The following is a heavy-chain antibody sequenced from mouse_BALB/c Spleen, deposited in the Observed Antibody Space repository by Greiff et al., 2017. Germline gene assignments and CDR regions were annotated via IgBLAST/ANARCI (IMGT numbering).Heavy chain of an antibody. V-gene: IGHV1-7*01. CDR2: INPSTGYT. CDR1: GYTFTSYW. CDR3: ARGPYRYDWAMDY. Sequence: QVQLKQSGAELAKPGASVKMSCKASGYTFTSYWMHWVKQRPGQGLEWIGYINPSTGYTEYNQKFKDKATLTADKSSSTAYMQLSSLTSEDSAVYYCARGPYRYDWAMDYWGQGTSVTVSS. D-gene: IGHD2-14*01. J-gene: IGHJ4*01.